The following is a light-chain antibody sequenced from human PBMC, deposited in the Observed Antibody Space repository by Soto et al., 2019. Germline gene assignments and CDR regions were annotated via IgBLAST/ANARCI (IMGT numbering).Light chain of an antibody. CDR3: QQYNNWFSIT. J-gene: IGKJ1*01. CDR1: QSVSGN. CDR2: GAS. V-gene: IGKV3-15*01. Sequence: EIVMTQSPATLSVSPGERATLSCRASQSVSGNLAWYQQKPGQAPRLLIYGASTRANGIPARFSGSGSGAEFXLTISSLQSEDFAVYYCQQYNNWFSITFGQGTKVEIK.